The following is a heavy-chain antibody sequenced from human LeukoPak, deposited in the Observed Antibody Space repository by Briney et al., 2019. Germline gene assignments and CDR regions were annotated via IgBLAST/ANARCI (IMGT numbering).Heavy chain of an antibody. D-gene: IGHD3-10*01. V-gene: IGHV4-59*01. CDR2: IFHSGST. CDR1: GSSISRYY. CDR3: ARDRPFYFGSGSYYDGFDS. Sequence: SETLSLTCTVSGSSISRYYWTWLRQPPGKGLEWIGYIFHSGSTNYSPSLKSRVTISLDTSKNQFSLNLSSVTAEDTAVYYCARDRPFYFGSGSYYDGFDSWGQGTLVTVSS. J-gene: IGHJ4*02.